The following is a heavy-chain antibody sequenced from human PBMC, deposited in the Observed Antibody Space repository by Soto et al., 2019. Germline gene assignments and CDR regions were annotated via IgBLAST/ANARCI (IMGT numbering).Heavy chain of an antibody. V-gene: IGHV3-30-3*01. CDR1: GFTFSTYA. CDR3: ASLPRVVGATYIDY. Sequence: QVQLVESGGGVVQPGRSLRLSCAASGFTFSTYAMHWVRQAPGDGLEWVAVISYDGSNKNYADSVKGRFTISRDNSKNTLYMQMNSLRAEDTALYYCASLPRVVGATYIDYWGQGTLVTVSS. CDR2: ISYDGSNK. J-gene: IGHJ4*02. D-gene: IGHD1-26*01.